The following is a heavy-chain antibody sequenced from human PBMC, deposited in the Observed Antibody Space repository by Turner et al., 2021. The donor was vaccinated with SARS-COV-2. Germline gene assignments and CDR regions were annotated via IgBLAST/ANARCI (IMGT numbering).Heavy chain of an antibody. CDR2: IYSGGST. CDR3: ARDRVDYGMDV. V-gene: IGHV3-53*02. D-gene: IGHD3-3*01. J-gene: IGHJ6*02. Sequence: EVQLVETGGGLIQPGGSLRLSRAASGVTVSSNYMTWVRQAPGKGLEWVSVIYSGGSTYYADSVKGRFTISRDNSKNTLYLQMNSRRAEDTAVYYCARDRVDYGMDVWGQGTTVTVSS. CDR1: GVTVSSNY.